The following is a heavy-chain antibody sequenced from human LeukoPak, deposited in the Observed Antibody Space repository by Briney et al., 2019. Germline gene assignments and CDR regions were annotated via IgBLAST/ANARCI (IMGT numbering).Heavy chain of an antibody. CDR1: GGSISSYY. CDR2: IYHSGST. CDR3: ARDYYGSGRGTFDY. D-gene: IGHD3-10*01. J-gene: IGHJ4*02. Sequence: SETLSLTCTVSGGSISSYYWGWIRQPPGKRLEWIGSIYHSGSTYYNPSLKSRVTISVDTSKNQFSLKLSSVTAADTAVYYCARDYYGSGRGTFDYWGQGTLFSVSS. V-gene: IGHV4-38-2*02.